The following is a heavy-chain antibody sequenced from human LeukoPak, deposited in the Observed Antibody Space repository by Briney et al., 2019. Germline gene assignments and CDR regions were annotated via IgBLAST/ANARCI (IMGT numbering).Heavy chain of an antibody. D-gene: IGHD5-18*01. CDR1: GGSISSGGYS. CDR2: IYHSGST. Sequence: PSQTLSLTCAVSGGSISSGGYSWSWIRQPPGKGLEWIGYIYHSGSTYYNPSLKSRVTISVDTSKNQFSLKLSPVTAADTAVYYCARGRGTAMVRGTGYYGMDVWGQGTTVTVSS. CDR3: ARGRGTAMVRGTGYYGMDV. J-gene: IGHJ6*02. V-gene: IGHV4-30-2*01.